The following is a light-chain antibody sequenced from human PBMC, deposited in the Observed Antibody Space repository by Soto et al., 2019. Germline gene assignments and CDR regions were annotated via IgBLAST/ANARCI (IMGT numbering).Light chain of an antibody. V-gene: IGKV3-11*01. J-gene: IGKJ4*01. CDR2: DAS. CDR3: PQRSNWPPLT. CDR1: QSISNY. Sequence: EIVLTQSPATLSLSPGERATLSCRASQSISNYLVWYQQKPGQAPRLLIYDASNRATGIPARFSGSGSGTDFTLTISSLEPEDFAIYYCPQRSNWPPLTFGGGTKVEIK.